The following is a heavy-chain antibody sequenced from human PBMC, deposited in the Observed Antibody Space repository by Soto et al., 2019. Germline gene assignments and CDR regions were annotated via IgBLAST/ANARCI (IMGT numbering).Heavy chain of an antibody. D-gene: IGHD2-21*02. CDR3: ARDLWGYCGTDCYPLDV. J-gene: IGHJ6*02. CDR2: MYNSGST. Sequence: SETLSLTCTVSGGSISSGDYYWSWIRQPPGKGLEWIGYMYNSGSTDYNPSLKSRVTISVDTSKNQFSLRLNSVTAADTAVYYCARDLWGYCGTDCYPLDVWGQGTTVTVSS. V-gene: IGHV4-61*08. CDR1: GGSISSGDYY.